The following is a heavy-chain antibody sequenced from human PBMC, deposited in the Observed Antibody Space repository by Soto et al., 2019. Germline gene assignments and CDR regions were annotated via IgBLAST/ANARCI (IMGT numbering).Heavy chain of an antibody. CDR1: GGSISSGDYY. J-gene: IGHJ5*02. CDR2: IYYSGST. V-gene: IGHV4-30-4*01. D-gene: IGHD6-6*01. Sequence: SETLSLTCTVSGGSISSGDYYWSWIRQPPGKGLEWIGYIYYSGSTYYNPSLKSRVTISVDTSKNQFSLKLSSVTAADTDVYYCARERPDGARLDPWGQGTLVTV. CDR3: ARERPDGARLDP.